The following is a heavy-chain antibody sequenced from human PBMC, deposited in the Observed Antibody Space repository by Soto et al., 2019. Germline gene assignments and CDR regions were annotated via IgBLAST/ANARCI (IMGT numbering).Heavy chain of an antibody. CDR2: MNPNSGNT. V-gene: IGHV1-8*01. D-gene: IGHD4-17*01. J-gene: IGHJ4*02. Sequence: QVQLVQSGAEVKKPGASVKVSCKASGYTFTSYDINWVRQATGQGLEWMGWMNPNSGNTGYAQKFQGRVTMTRNTSRSTAYMELRSLRAEDTAVYYCASSTNDYGDRHWGQGTLVTVSS. CDR1: GYTFTSYD. CDR3: ASSTNDYGDRH.